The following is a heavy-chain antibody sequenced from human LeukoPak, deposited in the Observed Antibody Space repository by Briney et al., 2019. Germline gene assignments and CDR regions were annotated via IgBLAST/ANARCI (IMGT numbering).Heavy chain of an antibody. CDR2: IIPILGTA. V-gene: IGHV1-69*13. Sequence: ASVRVSCKASGGTFSSYAISWVRQAPGQGLEWIGGIIPILGTANYAQKFQGRVTITADESTSTAYMELCSLTAEDTAVCSCARGVVAAAIFDGFDRWGQGTLVTVSS. J-gene: IGHJ5*02. CDR3: ARGVVAAAIFDGFDR. D-gene: IGHD2-2*02. CDR1: GGTFSSYA.